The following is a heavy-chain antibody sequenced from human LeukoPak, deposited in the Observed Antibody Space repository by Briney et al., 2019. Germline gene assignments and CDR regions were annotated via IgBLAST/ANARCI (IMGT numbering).Heavy chain of an antibody. Sequence: GGSLILSCAASGLTFSAYWGNWVRQAPGKGLEWVANIEQDGSEKNYVDSVKGRFTISRDNGANSLYLQMNNLRVEDTGVYYCVGGIGWLPDYWGQGTLVTVSS. D-gene: IGHD6-19*01. CDR2: IEQDGSEK. V-gene: IGHV3-7*01. CDR3: VGGIGWLPDY. CDR1: GLTFSAYW. J-gene: IGHJ4*02.